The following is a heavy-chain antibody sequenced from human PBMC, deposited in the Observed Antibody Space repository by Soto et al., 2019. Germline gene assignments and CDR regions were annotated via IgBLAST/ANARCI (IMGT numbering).Heavy chain of an antibody. D-gene: IGHD1-1*01. CDR1: GGSISTSVHY. J-gene: IGHJ4*02. V-gene: IGHV4-39*01. CDR3: ARLQRPGTFDY. Sequence: QLQLQESGPGLVKPSETLSLTCTVSGGSISTSVHYWAWIRQPPGKGLEWMGTIYNNGDTYYNSSLKGQLTMFVATSKNVFSLRLTSVTALDTAVYYCARLQRPGTFDYWGLGTLVTVSS. CDR2: IYNNGDT.